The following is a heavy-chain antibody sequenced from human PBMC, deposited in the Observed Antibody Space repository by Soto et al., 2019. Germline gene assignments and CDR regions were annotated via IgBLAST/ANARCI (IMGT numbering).Heavy chain of an antibody. CDR1: GFTFSSYW. Sequence: GLSLRLSCAASGFTFSSYWMILVRQAPGKGLEWVSNIKQDGSDKYYVDSVKGRFTISRDNAKNSLYLQMNSLRAEDTAVYYCARDYYDSSGYYYPADYWGQGTLVTVSS. CDR3: ARDYYDSSGYYYPADY. CDR2: IKQDGSDK. V-gene: IGHV3-7*01. J-gene: IGHJ4*02. D-gene: IGHD3-22*01.